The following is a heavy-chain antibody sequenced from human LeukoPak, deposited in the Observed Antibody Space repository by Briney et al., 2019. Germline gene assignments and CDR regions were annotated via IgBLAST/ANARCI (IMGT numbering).Heavy chain of an antibody. CDR3: ARDRLEGNYYDSSGYQTFDY. V-gene: IGHV1-2*06. Sequence: GASVKVSSKASGYTFTGYYMHWVRQAPGQGLEWMGRINPNSGGTNYAQKFQGRVTMTRDTSISTAYMELSRLRSDDTAVYYCARDRLEGNYYDSSGYQTFDYWGQGTLVTVFS. J-gene: IGHJ4*02. CDR2: INPNSGGT. CDR1: GYTFTGYY. D-gene: IGHD3-22*01.